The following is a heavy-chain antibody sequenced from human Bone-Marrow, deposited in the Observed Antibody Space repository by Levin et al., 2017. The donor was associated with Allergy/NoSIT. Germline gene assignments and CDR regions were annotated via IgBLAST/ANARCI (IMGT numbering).Heavy chain of an antibody. D-gene: IGHD3-10*01. J-gene: IGHJ2*01. CDR3: ARLEHYGSGAFRYFDL. V-gene: IGHV4-39*01. Sequence: KASETLSLTCTVSGGSISSGSYYWGWIRQPPGKGLEWIGNIYYTGSTYYNPSLKSRVTMSVDTSKNQFSLRLNSVTAADTAVYYCARLEHYGSGAFRYFDLWGRGTLVTVSS. CDR1: GGSISSGSYY. CDR2: IYYTGST.